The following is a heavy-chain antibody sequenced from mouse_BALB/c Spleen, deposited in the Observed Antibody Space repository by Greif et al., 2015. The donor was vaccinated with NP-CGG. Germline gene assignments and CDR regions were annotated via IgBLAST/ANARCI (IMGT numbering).Heavy chain of an antibody. J-gene: IGHJ2*01. CDR3: ARGGNSDY. Sequence: EVKLVESGGGLVQPGGSLRLSCATSGFTFTDYYMSWVRQPPGKALEWLGFIRNKANGYTTEYSASVKGRFTISRDNSQSILYLQMNTLRAEDSATYYCARGGNSDYWGQGTTLTVSS. V-gene: IGHV7-3*02. CDR1: GFTFTDYY. CDR2: IRNKANGYTT.